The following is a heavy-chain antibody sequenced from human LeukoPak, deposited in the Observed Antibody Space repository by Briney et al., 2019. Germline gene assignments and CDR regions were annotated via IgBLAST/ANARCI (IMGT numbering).Heavy chain of an antibody. J-gene: IGHJ6*03. CDR3: ARAPVSVYYYMDV. CDR2: INSDGSST. CDR1: GFTFSSYW. D-gene: IGHD3-10*01. V-gene: IGHV3-74*01. Sequence: GGSLRLSCAASGFTFSSYWMHWVRQAPGKGLVWVSRINSDGSSTSYADSVKGRFTISRDNARNTLYLQMNSLRAGDTAVYYCARAPVSVYYYMDVWGKGTTVTVSS.